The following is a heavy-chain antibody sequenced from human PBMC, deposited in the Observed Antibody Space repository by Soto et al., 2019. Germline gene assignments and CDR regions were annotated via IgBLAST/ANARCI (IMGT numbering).Heavy chain of an antibody. V-gene: IGHV2-5*01. CDR1: GFSLTTSGVG. CDR3: AHSAIETSTWFYIDQ. Sequence: SGPTLVNPTQTLTLTCTFSGFSLTTSGVGVGWIRQPPGKALEWLALIYWNDVQRYSPSLKSRLTITKDTSKNQVVLTVTNMDPVDTATYSCAHSAIETSTWFYIDQWGQGTLVTVSS. D-gene: IGHD6-13*01. CDR2: IYWNDVQ. J-gene: IGHJ4*02.